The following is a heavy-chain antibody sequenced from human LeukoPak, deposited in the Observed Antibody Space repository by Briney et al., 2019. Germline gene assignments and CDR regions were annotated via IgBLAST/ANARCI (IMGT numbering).Heavy chain of an antibody. D-gene: IGHD1-26*01. CDR2: TYYRSKWYS. CDR1: GDSVSGNSAA. V-gene: IGHV6-1*01. Sequence: SQTLSLTCAISGDSVSGNSAAWNWIRQSPSRGLEWLGRTYYRSKWYSRYALSVKSRITINPDTSKNQFSLQLNSVTPDDTAAYYCARGGSYPLDYWGQGTLVTVSS. CDR3: ARGGSYPLDY. J-gene: IGHJ4*02.